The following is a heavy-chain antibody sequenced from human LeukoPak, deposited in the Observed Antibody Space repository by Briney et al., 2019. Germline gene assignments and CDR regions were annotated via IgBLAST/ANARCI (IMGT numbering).Heavy chain of an antibody. Sequence: SGGSQRLSCAASGFTFSDSLMSWVRQAPGKGLEWVANMNQDGSEKDYVDSVKGRFTISRDNARNSLYLQMGSLRAEDTAVYYCATYTHWVAGDVWGQGTTVTVSS. V-gene: IGHV3-7*01. CDR2: MNQDGSEK. D-gene: IGHD3-16*01. CDR1: GFTFSDSL. J-gene: IGHJ6*02. CDR3: ATYTHWVAGDV.